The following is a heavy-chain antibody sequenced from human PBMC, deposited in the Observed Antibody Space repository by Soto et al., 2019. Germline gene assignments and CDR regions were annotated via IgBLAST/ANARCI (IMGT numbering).Heavy chain of an antibody. V-gene: IGHV4-31*03. CDR2: IFYSGST. CDR1: CGSISSGGYY. J-gene: IGHJ6*02. Sequence: SETLSLTCTVSCGSISSGGYYWSWIRQHPGKGLEWIGYIFYSGSTYYNPSLKSRVTISVDTSKNQFSLKLSSVTAADTAVYYCARDKRVGNGPAVGYYYGMDVWGQGTTVTVSS. D-gene: IGHD2-15*01. CDR3: ARDKRVGNGPAVGYYYGMDV.